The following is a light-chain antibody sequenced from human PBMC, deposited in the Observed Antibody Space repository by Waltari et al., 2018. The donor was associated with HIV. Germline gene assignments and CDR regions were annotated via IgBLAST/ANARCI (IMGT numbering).Light chain of an antibody. J-gene: IGKJ1*01. CDR2: AAS. V-gene: IGKV1-9*01. CDR1: QGISSC. Sequence: DIQLTQCPSFLSAPVGDRVTISCRASQGISSCLAWYQHKTRKGPTLLIYAASTLQNGGPARFSGSGSGTEFTLTINSLQPEDFATYFCQQLNNYPPWTFGQGTKVEVK. CDR3: QQLNNYPPWT.